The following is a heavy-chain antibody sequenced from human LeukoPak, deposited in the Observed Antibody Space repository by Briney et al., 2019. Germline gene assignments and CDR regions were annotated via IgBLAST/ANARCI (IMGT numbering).Heavy chain of an antibody. CDR3: ASKLQYFDY. D-gene: IGHD4-11*01. J-gene: IGHJ4*02. Sequence: PSETLSLTCTVSGYSISSGYYWGWIRQPPGKGLEWIGSIYHSGSTYYNPSLKSRVTISVDTSKNQFSLKLSSVTAADTAVYYCASKLQYFDYWGQGTLVTVSS. V-gene: IGHV4-38-2*02. CDR1: GYSISSGYY. CDR2: IYHSGST.